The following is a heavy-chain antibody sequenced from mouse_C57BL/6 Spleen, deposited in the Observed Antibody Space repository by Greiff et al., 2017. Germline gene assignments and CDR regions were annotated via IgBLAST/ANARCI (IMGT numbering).Heavy chain of an antibody. CDR3: ARDNSSYFDV. V-gene: IGHV5-4*01. CDR2: ISDGGSYT. J-gene: IGHJ1*03. Sequence: EVQGVESGGGLVKPGGSLKLSCAASGFTFSSYAMSWVRQTPEKRLEWVATISDGGSYTYYPDNVKGRFTISRDNAKNNLYLQMSHLKSEDTAMYYCARDNSSYFDVWGTGTTVTVSS. D-gene: IGHD1-1*01. CDR1: GFTFSSYA.